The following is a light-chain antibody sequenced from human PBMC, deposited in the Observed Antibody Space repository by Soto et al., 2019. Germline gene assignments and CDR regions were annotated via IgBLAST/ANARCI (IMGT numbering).Light chain of an antibody. CDR2: DAS. J-gene: IGKJ2*01. CDR3: LQHNSYPRT. CDR1: QGVAND. Sequence: DIQMTQSPSSLSASVGDRVTITCRASQGVANDLGWYQQKPGKAPKRLIYDASSLQSGVPSRFSGSASGTEFTLTISSLQPKDFATYYCLQHNSYPRTFGQGTKLEIK. V-gene: IGKV1-17*01.